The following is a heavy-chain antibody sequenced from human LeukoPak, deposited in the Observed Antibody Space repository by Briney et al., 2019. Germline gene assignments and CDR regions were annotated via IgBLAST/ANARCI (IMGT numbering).Heavy chain of an antibody. D-gene: IGHD6-19*01. V-gene: IGHV1-69*04. CDR1: GGTFSSYA. CDR2: IIPILGIA. Sequence: ASVKVSCKASGGTFSSYAISWVRQAPGQGLEWMGRIIPILGIANYAQKFQGRVTITADKSTSTAYMELSSLRSEDTAVYYCARAGIAVAGTYYYYYYGMDVWGQGTTITVSS. J-gene: IGHJ6*02. CDR3: ARAGIAVAGTYYYYYYGMDV.